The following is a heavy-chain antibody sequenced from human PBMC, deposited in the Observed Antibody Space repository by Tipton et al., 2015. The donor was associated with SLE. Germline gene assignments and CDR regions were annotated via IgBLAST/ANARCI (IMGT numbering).Heavy chain of an antibody. J-gene: IGHJ5*01. CDR3: ARGAVSQWLFNWFDS. CDR2: INPSGEST. D-gene: IGHD6-19*01. V-gene: IGHV1-46*04. CDR1: GNTFSSDY. Sequence: QSGAEVKKPGASVKISCEASGNTFSSDYINWVRRAPGQGLEWIGIINPSGESTNSARKLQDRVILTRDTATSTVYMELRSLRSEDTAVYYCARGAVSQWLFNWFDSWGQGTLVTVSS.